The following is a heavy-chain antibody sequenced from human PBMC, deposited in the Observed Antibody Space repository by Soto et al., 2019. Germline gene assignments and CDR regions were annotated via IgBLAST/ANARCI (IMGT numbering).Heavy chain of an antibody. CDR2: ISGSGGST. Sequence: EVQLLESGGGLVQPGGSLRLSCAASGFTFSSYAMSWVRQAPGKGLEWVSAISGSGGSTYYADSVKGRFTISRDNSKNTLYLQMNSLRAEDTAVYYCAKGDSSGWYPYRADPWGQGTLVTVAS. J-gene: IGHJ5*02. V-gene: IGHV3-23*01. CDR3: AKGDSSGWYPYRADP. D-gene: IGHD6-19*01. CDR1: GFTFSSYA.